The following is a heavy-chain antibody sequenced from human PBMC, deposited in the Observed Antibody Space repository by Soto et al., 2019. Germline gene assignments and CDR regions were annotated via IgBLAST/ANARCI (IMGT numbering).Heavy chain of an antibody. J-gene: IGHJ6*02. CDR1: GFTFSSYA. CDR3: AKVLVVAAGTQNYYYYGMDV. Sequence: PGGSLRLSCAASGFTFSSYAMSWVRQAPGKGLEWVSAISGSGGSTYYADSVKGRFTISRDNSKNTLYLQMNSLRAEDTAVYYCAKVLVVAAGTQNYYYYGMDVWGQGTTVTVSS. D-gene: IGHD6-13*01. V-gene: IGHV3-23*01. CDR2: ISGSGGST.